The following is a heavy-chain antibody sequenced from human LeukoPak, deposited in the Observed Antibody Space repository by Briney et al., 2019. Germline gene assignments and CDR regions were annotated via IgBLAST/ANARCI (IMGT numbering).Heavy chain of an antibody. D-gene: IGHD2-2*01. CDR2: ISGDGNIK. J-gene: IGHJ4*02. V-gene: IGHV3-30-3*01. CDR1: GFPFNNYA. Sequence: PGRSLRLSCAASGFPFNNYAMHWVRQAPGKGLEWVAVISGDGNIKWTADSVKGRFTISRDNSKNTLYLQMNSLRAEDTAVYYCAREDPYIVALPADGRYFDCWGQGTLVAVSS. CDR3: AREDPYIVALPADGRYFDC.